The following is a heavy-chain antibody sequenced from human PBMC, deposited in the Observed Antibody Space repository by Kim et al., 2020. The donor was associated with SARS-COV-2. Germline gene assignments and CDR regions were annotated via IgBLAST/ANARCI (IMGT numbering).Heavy chain of an antibody. CDR3: AADRVSYYYYMDV. V-gene: IGHV1-58*01. Sequence: YAQKFQERVPITRDMSTSTAYMELSSLRSEDTAVYYCAADRVSYYYYMDVWGKGTTVTVSS. J-gene: IGHJ6*03.